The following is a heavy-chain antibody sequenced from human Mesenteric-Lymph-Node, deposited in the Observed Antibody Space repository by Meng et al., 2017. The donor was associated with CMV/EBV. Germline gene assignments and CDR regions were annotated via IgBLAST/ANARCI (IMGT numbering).Heavy chain of an antibody. V-gene: IGHV4-34*01. J-gene: IGHJ4*02. CDR1: GGSFSGYY. D-gene: IGHD4-23*01. CDR3: ARHQRWLKSEGGFNY. Sequence: QVRLQPGGAGLLKPSETLSLTGAVYGGSFSGYYWSWIRQPPGKGLEWIGEINHSGSTNYNPSLKSRVTISVDTSKNQFSLKLSSVTAADTAVYYCARHQRWLKSEGGFNYWGQGTLVTVSS. CDR2: INHSGST.